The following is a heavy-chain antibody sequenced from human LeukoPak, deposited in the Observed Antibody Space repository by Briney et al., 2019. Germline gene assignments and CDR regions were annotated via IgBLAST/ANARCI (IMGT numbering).Heavy chain of an antibody. J-gene: IGHJ3*02. D-gene: IGHD5-12*01. Sequence: SETLSLTCTVSGGSISSYYWSWIRQPPGKGLEWIGYIYYSGSTNYNPSLKSRVTISVDTSKNQFSLKLSSVTAAETAVYYCARRGYSGYDFIFDIWGQGTMVTVSS. V-gene: IGHV4-59*08. CDR2: IYYSGST. CDR1: GGSISSYY. CDR3: ARRGYSGYDFIFDI.